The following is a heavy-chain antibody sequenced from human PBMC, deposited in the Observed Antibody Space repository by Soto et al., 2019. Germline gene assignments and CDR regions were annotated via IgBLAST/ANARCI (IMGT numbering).Heavy chain of an antibody. Sequence: XGSLRLSCSAAGFTFSSYGMHWVRQAPGKGLEWVSAIIGSGGSTYYADSVKGGFTISRDNSKNTLYLQMNSLRAEDTAVYYWEKGGSRGYSYGHDAFDIWGQGTMVTVSS. J-gene: IGHJ3*02. CDR3: EKGGSRGYSYGHDAFDI. CDR2: IIGSGGST. CDR1: GFTFSSYG. V-gene: IGHV3-23*01. D-gene: IGHD5-18*01.